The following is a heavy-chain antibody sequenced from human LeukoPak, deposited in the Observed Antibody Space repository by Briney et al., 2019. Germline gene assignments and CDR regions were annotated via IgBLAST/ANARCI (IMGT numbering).Heavy chain of an antibody. CDR2: IIPILGIA. CDR3: ARYPMVRGVLIDY. J-gene: IGHJ4*02. V-gene: IGHV1-69*04. D-gene: IGHD3-10*01. CDR1: GGTFSSYA. Sequence: SVKVSCKASGGTFSSYAISWVRQAPGQGLEWMGRIIPILGIANYAQKFQGRVTITADTSTSTAYMELRSLRSDDTAVYYCARYPMVRGVLIDYWGQGTLVTVSS.